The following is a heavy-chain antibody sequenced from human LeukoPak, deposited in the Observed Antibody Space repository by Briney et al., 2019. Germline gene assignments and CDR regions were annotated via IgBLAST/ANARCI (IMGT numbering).Heavy chain of an antibody. D-gene: IGHD4/OR15-4a*01. Sequence: SETLSLTCTVSGGXISGGTYYWGWIRQPPGKGLEWIGHIFYSESTYYNPSLKSRVTMSVDTSKNQFSLKVTSVTAADTAVYYCARRSGPTANYNWFDPWGQGTLVTVSS. CDR2: IFYSEST. CDR1: GGXISGGTYY. V-gene: IGHV4-39*01. J-gene: IGHJ5*02. CDR3: ARRSGPTANYNWFDP.